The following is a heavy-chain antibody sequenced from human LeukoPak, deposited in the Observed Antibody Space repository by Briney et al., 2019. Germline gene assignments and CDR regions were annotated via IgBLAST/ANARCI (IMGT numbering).Heavy chain of an antibody. Sequence: GGSLRLSCGATGFTISSYWMHWVRQAPGKGPVWVSRINTDGNITTYADSVKGRFSISRDNAKNALYLQMNSLRAEDTAVFYCARELSGSISRHFDYWGQGTLVTVSS. CDR1: GFTISSYW. CDR3: ARELSGSISRHFDY. J-gene: IGHJ4*02. D-gene: IGHD2-15*01. CDR2: INTDGNIT. V-gene: IGHV3-74*01.